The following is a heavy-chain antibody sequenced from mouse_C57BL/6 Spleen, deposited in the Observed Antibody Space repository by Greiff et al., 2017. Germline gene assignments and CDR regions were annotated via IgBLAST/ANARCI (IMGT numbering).Heavy chain of an antibody. D-gene: IGHD1-1*01. CDR1: GYTFTDYY. CDR2: IYPGSGNT. V-gene: IGHV1-76*01. CDR3: ARYGSSSYAMDY. J-gene: IGHJ4*01. Sequence: VQLQQSGAELVRPGASVKLSCKASGYTFTDYYINWVKQRPGQGLEWIARIYPGSGNTYYNEKFKGKATLTAEKSSSTAYMQLSSLTSEDSAVYFCARYGSSSYAMDYWGQGTSVTVSS.